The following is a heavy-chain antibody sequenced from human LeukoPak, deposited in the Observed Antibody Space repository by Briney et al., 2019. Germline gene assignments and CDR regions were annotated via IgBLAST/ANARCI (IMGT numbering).Heavy chain of an antibody. J-gene: IGHJ5*02. D-gene: IGHD2-15*01. CDR1: GYTFSSYS. V-gene: IGHV3-21*01. CDR2: ISSSRSYI. Sequence: GGSLRLSCAVPGYTFSSYSMNWVRQAPGKGLEWVSSISSSRSYIYYADSVKGRFTISRDNAKNSLYLQMNSLRAEDTAVYYCARDRLYSRGGNRFDPWGQGTLVTVSS. CDR3: ARDRLYSRGGNRFDP.